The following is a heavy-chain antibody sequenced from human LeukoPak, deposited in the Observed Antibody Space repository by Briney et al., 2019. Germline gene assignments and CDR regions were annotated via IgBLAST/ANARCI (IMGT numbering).Heavy chain of an antibody. V-gene: IGHV1-2*02. D-gene: IGHD1-26*01. Sequence: ASVKVSCKASGYTFTGYYMHWFRQPLGKGLKWLEWINPNSGGTNYAQKFQGRVTMTRDTSISTAYMELSRLRSDDTAVYYCARDRGGSYLNFDYWGQGTLVTVSS. CDR3: ARDRGGSYLNFDY. CDR2: INPNSGGT. CDR1: GYTFTGYY. J-gene: IGHJ4*02.